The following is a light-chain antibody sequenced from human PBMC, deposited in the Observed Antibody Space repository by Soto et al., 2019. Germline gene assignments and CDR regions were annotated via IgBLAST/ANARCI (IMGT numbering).Light chain of an antibody. Sequence: AIQLTQSPSSLSASVGDRVTISCRASQGIGNDLAWYQLKPGKAPRLLIFAASNLQSGVPSRFSGSGSGTDFTLTISSLHPDDFATYYCQQYITYSWTFGQGTKVDIK. CDR2: AAS. CDR1: QGIGND. V-gene: IGKV1-6*01. J-gene: IGKJ1*01. CDR3: QQYITYSWT.